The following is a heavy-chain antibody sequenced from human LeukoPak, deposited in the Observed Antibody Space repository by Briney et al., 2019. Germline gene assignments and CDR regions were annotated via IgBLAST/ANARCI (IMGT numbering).Heavy chain of an antibody. Sequence: GGSLRLSCVASGFTFSSYSMNWVRQAPGKGLEWVSSVSESSTYTYYADSVKGRFTISRDNAKNSVFLQMNSLRAEDTAVYYCARDPRGIVGAMKAFFDYWGQGTLVTVSS. CDR3: ARDPRGIVGAMKAFFDY. J-gene: IGHJ4*02. D-gene: IGHD1-26*01. CDR2: VSESSTYT. CDR1: GFTFSSYS. V-gene: IGHV3-21*01.